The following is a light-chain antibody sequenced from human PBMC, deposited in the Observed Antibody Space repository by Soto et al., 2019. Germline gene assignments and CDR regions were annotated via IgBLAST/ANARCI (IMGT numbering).Light chain of an antibody. J-gene: IGKJ1*01. CDR2: HAS. CDR1: QSISNW. V-gene: IGKV1-5*02. CDR3: QQYNSYS. Sequence: IPMTQSPSTLPASVGDRVTIICRASQSISNWLAWYQLKPGTAPKVLIYHASNLQSGVPSRFSGSGSGTEFTLTISRLQPDDFATYYCQQYNSYSFGQGTKVDIK.